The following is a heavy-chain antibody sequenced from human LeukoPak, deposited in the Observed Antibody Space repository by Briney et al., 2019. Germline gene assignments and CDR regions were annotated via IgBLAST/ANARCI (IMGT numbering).Heavy chain of an antibody. CDR1: GFTFSSYA. Sequence: PGGSLRLSCAASGFTFSSYAMHWVRQAPGKGLEWVANIKQDGSEKHYVDSVKGRFTFSRDNAKNSLYLQMNSLRAEDTAVYYCARLAAGSDHFDYWGQGTLVTVSS. CDR2: IKQDGSEK. J-gene: IGHJ4*02. V-gene: IGHV3-7*04. CDR3: ARLAAGSDHFDY. D-gene: IGHD6-25*01.